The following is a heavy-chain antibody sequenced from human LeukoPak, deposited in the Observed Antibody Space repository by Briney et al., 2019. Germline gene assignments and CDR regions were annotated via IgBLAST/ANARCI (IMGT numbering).Heavy chain of an antibody. CDR1: GFTFSSYG. CDR3: AKYGAWGLWFGEPTTNFDY. V-gene: IGHV3-23*01. J-gene: IGHJ4*02. Sequence: TGGSLRLSCAASGFTFSSYGMGWVRQAPGKGLEWVSVISGDSATTYYADSVKGRFAISRDNSENTLYLHMNSLRAEDTAVYFCAKYGAWGLWFGEPTTNFDYWGQGTLVTVSS. CDR2: ISGDSATT. D-gene: IGHD3-10*01.